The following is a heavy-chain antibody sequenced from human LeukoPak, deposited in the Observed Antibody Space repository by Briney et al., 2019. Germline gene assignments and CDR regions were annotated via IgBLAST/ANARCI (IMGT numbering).Heavy chain of an antibody. D-gene: IGHD6-13*01. V-gene: IGHV4-4*07. J-gene: IGHJ4*02. CDR3: ARQIASAGTAGFDF. Sequence: SETLSLTCTVSGGSISSYYWSWIRQPAGKGLEWIGRIYSTGSTNYNPSLKSRVTMSVDTSKNQFSLRLRSVTAADTAVYYCARQIASAGTAGFDFWGQGALVTVS. CDR1: GGSISSYY. CDR2: IYSTGST.